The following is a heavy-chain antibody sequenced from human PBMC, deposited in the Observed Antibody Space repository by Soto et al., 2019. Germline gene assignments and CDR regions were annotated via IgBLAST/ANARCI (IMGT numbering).Heavy chain of an antibody. CDR1: GGSISSGDYY. J-gene: IGHJ4*02. CDR2: IYYSGST. Sequence: PSETLSLTCTVSGGSISSGDYYWSWIRQPPGKGLGWIGYIYYSGSTYYNPSLKSRVTISVDTSKNQFSLKLSSVTAADTAVYYCARGSVGDYVWGSYRLSPFDYWGQGTLVTVSS. CDR3: ARGSVGDYVWGSYRLSPFDY. D-gene: IGHD3-16*02. V-gene: IGHV4-30-4*01.